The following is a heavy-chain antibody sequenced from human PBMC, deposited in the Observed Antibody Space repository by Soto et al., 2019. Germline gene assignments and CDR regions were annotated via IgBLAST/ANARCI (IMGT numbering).Heavy chain of an antibody. CDR1: GGSISSYY. J-gene: IGHJ6*03. CDR3: ARSIVVVPAAMESYYYYYYMDV. V-gene: IGHV4-59*01. D-gene: IGHD2-2*01. Sequence: SETLSLTCTVSGGSISSYYWSWIRQPPGKGLEWIGYIYYSGSTNYNPSLKSRVTISVDTSKNQFSLKLSSVTAADTAVYYCARSIVVVPAAMESYYYYYYMDVWGKGTTVTVSS. CDR2: IYYSGST.